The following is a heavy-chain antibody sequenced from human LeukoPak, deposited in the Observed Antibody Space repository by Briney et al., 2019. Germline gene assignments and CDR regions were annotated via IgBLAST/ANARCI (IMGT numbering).Heavy chain of an antibody. V-gene: IGHV1-69*01. CDR1: GGTFTSYA. CDR2: IIPIFGTA. J-gene: IGHJ4*02. D-gene: IGHD2-15*01. CDR3: ASGYCSGGSCYRVEPDY. Sequence: SVKVSCKASGGTFTSYAISWVRQAPGQGLEGMGGIIPIFGTANYAQKFQGRVTITADESTSTGYMELSSLRSEATAVYYCASGYCSGGSCYRVEPDYWGQGTLVTVSS.